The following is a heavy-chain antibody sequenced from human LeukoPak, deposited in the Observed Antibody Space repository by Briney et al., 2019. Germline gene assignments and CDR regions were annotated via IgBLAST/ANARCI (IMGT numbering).Heavy chain of an antibody. CDR3: ARSRRGGSKYYFDY. D-gene: IGHD1-26*01. V-gene: IGHV1-8*01. Sequence: ASVKVSCKASGYTFTSYDNNWVRQATGQGLEWMGWMNPNSGNTGYAQKFQGRVTMTRNTSISTAYMELSSLRSEDTAVYYCARSRRGGSKYYFDYWGQGTLVTVSS. CDR2: MNPNSGNT. J-gene: IGHJ4*02. CDR1: GYTFTSYD.